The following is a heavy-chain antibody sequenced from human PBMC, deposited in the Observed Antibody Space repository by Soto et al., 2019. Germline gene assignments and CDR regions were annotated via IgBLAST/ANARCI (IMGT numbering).Heavy chain of an antibody. D-gene: IGHD6-19*01. Sequence: GGSLRLSCAASGFTFSSFGMHWVRQAPGKGLEWVALISYDGSNKYYADSVKGRFTISRDKSKNTLYLQMNSLRAEDTAVYYCAKDRGWSSADLDYWGQGTLVTVSS. J-gene: IGHJ4*02. CDR2: ISYDGSNK. CDR3: AKDRGWSSADLDY. CDR1: GFTFSSFG. V-gene: IGHV3-30*18.